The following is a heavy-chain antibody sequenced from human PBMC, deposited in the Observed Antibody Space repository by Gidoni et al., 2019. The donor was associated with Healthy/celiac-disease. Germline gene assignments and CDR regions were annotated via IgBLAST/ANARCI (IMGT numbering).Heavy chain of an antibody. Sequence: EVQLVESGGGLVQPGRSLRLSCAASGFTFDDYAMHWVRQAPGKGLEWVSGISWNSGSIGYADSVKGRFTISRDNAKNSLYLQMNSLRAEDTALYYCAKGLYSSGWLDYWGQGTLVTVSS. CDR1: GFTFDDYA. V-gene: IGHV3-9*01. CDR2: ISWNSGSI. CDR3: AKGLYSSGWLDY. J-gene: IGHJ4*02. D-gene: IGHD6-19*01.